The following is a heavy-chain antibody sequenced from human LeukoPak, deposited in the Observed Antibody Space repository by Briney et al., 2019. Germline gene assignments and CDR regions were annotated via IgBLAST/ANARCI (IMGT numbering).Heavy chain of an antibody. J-gene: IGHJ4*02. Sequence: PGASLRLSCAASGFTFSSYAMSWVRQAPGKGLEWVSAISGSGGSTYYADSVKGRFTISRDNPKNTLYLQMNSLRAEDTAVYYCAKVLTPYQQHGFDYWGQGTLVTVSS. CDR2: ISGSGGST. CDR1: GFTFSSYA. CDR3: AKVLTPYQQHGFDY. D-gene: IGHD2-2*01. V-gene: IGHV3-23*01.